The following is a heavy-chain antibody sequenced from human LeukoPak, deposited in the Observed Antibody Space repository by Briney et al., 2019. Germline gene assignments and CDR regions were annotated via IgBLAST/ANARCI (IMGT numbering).Heavy chain of an antibody. CDR3: ARGGSYSSGSPYDY. D-gene: IGHD5-18*01. V-gene: IGHV3-11*01. CDR1: GFTFSNYA. CDR2: ISSSGDTI. Sequence: GGSLRLSCAASGFTFSNYAMSWVRQAPGKGLEWVSYISSSGDTIYYEDSVKGRFTISRDNAKNSLYLQMNSLRAEDTAVYYCARGGSYSSGSPYDYWGQGTLVTVSS. J-gene: IGHJ4*02.